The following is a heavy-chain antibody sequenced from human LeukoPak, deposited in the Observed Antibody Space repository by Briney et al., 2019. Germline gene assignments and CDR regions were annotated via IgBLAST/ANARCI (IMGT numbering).Heavy chain of an antibody. J-gene: IGHJ4*02. CDR2: IRYDGSNK. CDR3: ASTGYYDSSGYYYFDY. Sequence: PGGSLRLSCAASGFTFSSYGMHWVRQAPGKGLEWVAFIRYDGSNKYYADSVKGRFTISRDNSKNTLYLQMTSLRAEDTAVYYCASTGYYDSSGYYYFDYWGQGTLVTVSS. CDR1: GFTFSSYG. V-gene: IGHV3-30*02. D-gene: IGHD3-22*01.